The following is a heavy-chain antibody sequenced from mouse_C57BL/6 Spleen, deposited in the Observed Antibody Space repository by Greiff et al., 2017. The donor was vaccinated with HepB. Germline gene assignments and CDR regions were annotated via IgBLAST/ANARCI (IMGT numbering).Heavy chain of an antibody. CDR1: GFSFNTYA. CDR3: VRSYYGSSPYWYFDV. CDR2: IRSKSNNYAT. J-gene: IGHJ1*03. Sequence: EVKLMESGGGLVQPKGSLKLSCAASGFSFNTYAMNWVRQAPGKGLEWVARIRSKSNNYATYYADSVKDRFTISRDDSESMLYLQMNNLKTEDTAMYYCVRSYYGSSPYWYFDVWGTGTTVTVSS. D-gene: IGHD1-1*01. V-gene: IGHV10-1*01.